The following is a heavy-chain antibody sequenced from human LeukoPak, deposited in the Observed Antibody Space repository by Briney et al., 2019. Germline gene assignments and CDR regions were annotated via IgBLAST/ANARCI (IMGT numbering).Heavy chain of an antibody. CDR3: ARDWYYYDSSDYSHDAFDI. CDR1: GYTFTTYG. Sequence: GASVKVSCKASGYTFTTYGISWVRQAPGQGLEWMGWISTYNGNTKYAQKFQGRVTMTTDTSTSTAHMELRSLRSDDTAVYYCARDWYYYDSSDYSHDAFDIWGQGTMVTVSS. D-gene: IGHD3-22*01. V-gene: IGHV1-18*01. J-gene: IGHJ3*02. CDR2: ISTYNGNT.